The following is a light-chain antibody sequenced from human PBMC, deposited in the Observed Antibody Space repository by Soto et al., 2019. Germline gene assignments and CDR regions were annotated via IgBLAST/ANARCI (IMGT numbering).Light chain of an antibody. CDR3: RQLRSYPLT. CDR2: ATS. V-gene: IGKV1-9*01. Sequence: DIQLTQSPSFLSASVGDRVIITCRASQGINNYLAWYQQEPGKAPKLLIYATSTLQSGVPSRFSGSGSGTEFTLTISSLQPEDFATYYCRQLRSYPLTFGGGTKVEIK. J-gene: IGKJ4*01. CDR1: QGINNY.